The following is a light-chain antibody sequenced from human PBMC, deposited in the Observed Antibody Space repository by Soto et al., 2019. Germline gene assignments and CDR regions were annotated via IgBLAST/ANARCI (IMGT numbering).Light chain of an antibody. J-gene: IGLJ2*01. V-gene: IGLV2-14*03. CDR1: RSDVGGYEY. CDR2: DVN. CDR3: SSYSSSSTSVL. Sequence: QSVLTQPASVSGAPGQSIAISCSGTRSDVGGYEYVSWYQQQPAKVPKLLIYDVNNRPSGLSTRFYGSKSGNTASLTISGLQAEDEAFYYCSSYSSSSTSVLFGAGTKLTVL.